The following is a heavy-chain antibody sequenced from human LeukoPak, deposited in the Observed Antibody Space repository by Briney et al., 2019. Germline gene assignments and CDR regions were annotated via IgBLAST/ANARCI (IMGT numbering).Heavy chain of an antibody. CDR3: VVWFGLFDP. Sequence: PGGSLRLPCAASGFTFSSYGMHWVRQAPGKGLEWVAVISYDGSNKYYADSVKGRFTISRDNSKNTLYLQMNSLRAEDTAVYYCVVWFGLFDPWGQGTLVTVSS. D-gene: IGHD3-10*01. CDR1: GFTFSSYG. V-gene: IGHV3-30*03. J-gene: IGHJ5*02. CDR2: ISYDGSNK.